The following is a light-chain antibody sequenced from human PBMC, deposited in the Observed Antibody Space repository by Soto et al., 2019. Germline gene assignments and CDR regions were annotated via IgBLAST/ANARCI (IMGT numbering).Light chain of an antibody. J-gene: IGKJ3*01. CDR3: QQSYIPPFT. Sequence: DIEMTQSPSSLSASAGDRVTITCRASQSINSYLNWYQQKPGKTPKLLIYDASALQSGVPSRFSGSGSETDFSLTITSPQPDDFATSYGQQSYIPPFTIGPGTPVDVK. V-gene: IGKV1-39*01. CDR1: QSINSY. CDR2: DAS.